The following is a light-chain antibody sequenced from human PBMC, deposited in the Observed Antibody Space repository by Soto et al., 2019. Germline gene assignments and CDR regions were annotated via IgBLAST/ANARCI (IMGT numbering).Light chain of an antibody. J-gene: IGKJ4*01. CDR3: LQSSKGRS. CDR2: DAS. Sequence: MVLTQSPAALSLSPGERATLSCRASQSVSSYLAWYQQKPGQAPRLLIYDASNRATGIPARFSGSGSGTDSNHTISSVSCEDCAVYCGLQSSKGRSFGAGTKVDIK. V-gene: IGKV3-11*01. CDR1: QSVSSY.